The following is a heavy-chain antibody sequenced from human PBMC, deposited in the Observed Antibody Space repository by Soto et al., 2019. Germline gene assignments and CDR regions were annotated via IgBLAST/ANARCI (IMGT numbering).Heavy chain of an antibody. J-gene: IGHJ5*02. CDR3: ARHYDFWSGSDNWFDP. D-gene: IGHD3-3*01. CDR2: IYYSGST. CDR1: GGSISSSSYY. Sequence: KPSETLSLTXTVSGGSISSSSYYWGWIRQPPGKGLEWIGSIYYSGSTYYNPSLKSRVTISVDTSKNQFSLKLSSVTAADTAVYYCARHYDFWSGSDNWFDPWGQGTLVTVSS. V-gene: IGHV4-39*01.